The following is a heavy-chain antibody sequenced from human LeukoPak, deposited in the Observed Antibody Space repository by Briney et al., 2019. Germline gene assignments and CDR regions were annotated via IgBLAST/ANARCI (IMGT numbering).Heavy chain of an antibody. D-gene: IGHD5-24*01. V-gene: IGHV4-59*10. Sequence: SETLSLTCAVYGGSFSGYYWSWIRQPAGKGLEWVGRMYTSGSTNYNSSLKSRVTISVDTSKNQFSLKLSSVTAADTAVYYCARGGVSRDGYNGDYFDYWGQGTLVTVSS. CDR3: ARGGVSRDGYNGDYFDY. J-gene: IGHJ4*02. CDR1: GGSFSGYY. CDR2: MYTSGST.